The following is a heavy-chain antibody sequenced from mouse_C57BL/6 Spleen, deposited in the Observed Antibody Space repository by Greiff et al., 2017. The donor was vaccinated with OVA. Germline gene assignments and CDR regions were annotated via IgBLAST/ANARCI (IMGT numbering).Heavy chain of an antibody. CDR2: IYPSVSDT. Sequence: QVQLQQSGAELVRPGSSVKLSCKASGYTFTSYWMDWVKQRPGQGLEWIGNIYPSVSDTHYNQKFKDKATLTVDKSSSTAYMQLSSLTSEDSAVYYCARLEVLRYQGDYFDYWGQGTTLTVSS. CDR1: GYTFTSYW. J-gene: IGHJ2*01. CDR3: ARLEVLRYQGDYFDY. D-gene: IGHD1-1*01. V-gene: IGHV1-61*01.